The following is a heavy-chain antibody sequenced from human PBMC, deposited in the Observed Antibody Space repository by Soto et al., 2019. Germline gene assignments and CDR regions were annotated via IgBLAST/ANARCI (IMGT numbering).Heavy chain of an antibody. CDR1: GGSISSSSYY. V-gene: IGHV4-39*01. D-gene: IGHD5-18*01. J-gene: IGHJ6*02. CDR2: IYNSGST. Sequence: SETLSLTCTVSGGSISSSSYYWGWIRQPPGKGLEWIGSIYNSGSTYYNTSLKNQVTISVDTSKNQFSLKLSSVTAADTAVYYCARQGYSYGYGYYYGMDVWGQGTTVT. CDR3: ARQGYSYGYGYYYGMDV.